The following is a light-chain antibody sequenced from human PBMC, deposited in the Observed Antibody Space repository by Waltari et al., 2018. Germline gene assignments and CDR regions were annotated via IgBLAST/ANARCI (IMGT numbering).Light chain of an antibody. CDR3: QSADSSGTSWV. V-gene: IGLV3-25*03. J-gene: IGLJ3*02. CDR1: ALPKQY. Sequence: SYELTQPPSVSVSPGQTARITCSGDALPKQYAYWYQQKPGQAPGLVIYKDSDRPSGIPERFSGSSSGTTVTLTISGVQAEDEADYYCQSADSSGTSWVFGGGTKLTVL. CDR2: KDS.